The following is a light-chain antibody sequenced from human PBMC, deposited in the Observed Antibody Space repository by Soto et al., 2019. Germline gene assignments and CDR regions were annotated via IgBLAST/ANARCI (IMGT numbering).Light chain of an antibody. Sequence: DVVLTQSPLSLPVTLGQPASISCRSSQSLVHSDGIFYLNWFQQRPGQSPRRLIYKVSNRDYGVXDTXSGSGSGTDVTLEISRVEAEDVGVYYCMQGAHWPYTFGQGTKLEIK. J-gene: IGKJ2*01. V-gene: IGKV2-30*02. CDR1: QSLVHSDGIFY. CDR3: MQGAHWPYT. CDR2: KVS.